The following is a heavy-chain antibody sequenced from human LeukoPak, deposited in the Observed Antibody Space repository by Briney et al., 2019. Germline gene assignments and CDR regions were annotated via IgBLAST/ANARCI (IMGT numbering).Heavy chain of an antibody. CDR1: GGSIGSSYYY. V-gene: IGHV4-39*01. J-gene: IGHJ4*02. Sequence: SETLSLTCTVSGGSIGSSYYYWGWIRQPPERGLEWIGSIYYSGSTYYNPSLKSRVTISEDTSKNQFSLKLNSVTAADTAVYYCARHRIAARGSFDYWGQGTLVTVSS. CDR2: IYYSGST. D-gene: IGHD6-6*01. CDR3: ARHRIAARGSFDY.